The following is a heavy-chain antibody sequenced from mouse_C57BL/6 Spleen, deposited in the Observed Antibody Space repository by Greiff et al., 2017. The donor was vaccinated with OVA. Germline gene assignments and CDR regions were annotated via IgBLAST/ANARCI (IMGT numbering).Heavy chain of an antibody. J-gene: IGHJ4*01. CDR1: GFSLTSYG. CDR2: IWRGGST. CDR3: AKDYYGSSYGDYAMDY. D-gene: IGHD1-1*01. V-gene: IGHV2-5*01. Sequence: VKLVESGPGLVQPSQSLSITCTVSGFSLTSYGVHWVRQSPGKGLEWLGVIWRGGSTDYNAAFMSRLSITKDNSKSQVFFKMNSLQADDTAIYYCAKDYYGSSYGDYAMDYWGQGTSVTVSS.